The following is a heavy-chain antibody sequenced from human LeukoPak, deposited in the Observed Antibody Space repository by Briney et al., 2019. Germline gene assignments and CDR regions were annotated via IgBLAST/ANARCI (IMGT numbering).Heavy chain of an antibody. J-gene: IGHJ6*03. CDR2: ISGSGGST. D-gene: IGHD1-1*01. Sequence: GGSLRLSCAASGFTFSSYVMSWVRQAPGKGLEWVSGISGSGGSTYYADSVKGRFTISRDNSKNTLYLQMNSLGAEDTAVYYCATTLLRGSTYMDVWGKGTTVTVSS. CDR3: ATTLLRGSTYMDV. V-gene: IGHV3-23*01. CDR1: GFTFSSYV.